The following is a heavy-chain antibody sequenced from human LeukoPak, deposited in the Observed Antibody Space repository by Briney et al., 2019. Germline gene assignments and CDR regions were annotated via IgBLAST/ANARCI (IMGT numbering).Heavy chain of an antibody. J-gene: IGHJ4*02. CDR1: GGSISSSSYY. V-gene: IGHV4-39*07. CDR3: AREGGYGDYDNFDY. Sequence: SETLSLTCTVSGGSISSSSYYWGWIRQPPGKGLEWIGSIYYSGSTYYNPSLKSRVTISVDTSKNQFSLKLSSVTAADTAVYYCAREGGYGDYDNFDYWGQGTLVTVSS. CDR2: IYYSGST. D-gene: IGHD4-17*01.